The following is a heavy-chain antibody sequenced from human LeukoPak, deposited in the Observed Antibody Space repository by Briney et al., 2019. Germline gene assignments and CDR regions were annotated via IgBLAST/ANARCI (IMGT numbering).Heavy chain of an antibody. D-gene: IGHD6-13*01. V-gene: IGHV3-48*01. CDR3: AREPTYSSSWHTSCDY. CDR1: GFSFSSNS. Sequence: GGSLRLSCAASGFSFSSNSMNWVRQAPGKGLEWVSYISGSSSTIYYADSVKGRFTISRDNAKNSLYLQMNSLRAEDTAVYYCAREPTYSSSWHTSCDYWGQGTLVTVSS. J-gene: IGHJ4*02. CDR2: ISGSSSTI.